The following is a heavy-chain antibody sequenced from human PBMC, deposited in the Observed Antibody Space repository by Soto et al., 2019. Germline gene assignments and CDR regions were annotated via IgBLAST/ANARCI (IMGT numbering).Heavy chain of an antibody. Sequence: QITLKESGPTLVKPTQTLALTCTFSGFSLSTGGVGVGWFRQPPGKALEWLADVYWNTEKNYSPSLPGRLTTTRDTSKNQVVLTMTDMDPVDTATYYCAHRSVHYGMDVWGQGTTVTVSS. CDR3: AHRSVHYGMDV. D-gene: IGHD2-2*01. CDR1: GFSLSTGGVG. V-gene: IGHV2-5*01. CDR2: VYWNTEK. J-gene: IGHJ6*02.